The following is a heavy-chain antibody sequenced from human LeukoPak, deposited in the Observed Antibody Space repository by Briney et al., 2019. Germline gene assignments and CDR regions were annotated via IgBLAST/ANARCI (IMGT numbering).Heavy chain of an antibody. J-gene: IGHJ4*02. CDR1: GGSFSGYY. Sequence: SETLSLTCAVYGGSFSGYYWSWIRQPPGKGLEWIGEINHSGSTNYNPSLKSRVTISVDTSKNQFSLKLSSVTAADTAVYYCARGRLHPWYTFDYWGQGTLVTVSS. D-gene: IGHD1-1*01. CDR3: ARGRLHPWYTFDY. CDR2: INHSGST. V-gene: IGHV4-34*01.